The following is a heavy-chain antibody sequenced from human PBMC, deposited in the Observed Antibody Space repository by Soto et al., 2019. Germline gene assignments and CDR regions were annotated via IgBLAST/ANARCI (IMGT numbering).Heavy chain of an antibody. J-gene: IGHJ3*02. CDR3: VRSRLRRPVDAFDI. Sequence: ETLSLTCTVSGGSISSSSYYWGWIRQPPGKGLEWIGTIYYSGSAYYKPSLKSRVTISVDTSKNQFSLKLSSVSATDTAVYYCVRSRLRRPVDAFDIWGQGTLVTVSS. V-gene: IGHV4-39*01. CDR1: GGSISSSSYY. D-gene: IGHD4-17*01. CDR2: IYYSGSA.